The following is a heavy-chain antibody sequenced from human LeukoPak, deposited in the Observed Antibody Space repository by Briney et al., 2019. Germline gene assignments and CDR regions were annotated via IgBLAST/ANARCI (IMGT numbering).Heavy chain of an antibody. CDR1: AYSISSGYY. Sequence: SETLSLTCTVSAYSISSGYYWGWIRQPPGKGLEWIGSIYHSGSTYFNPSLKSRVTISVDTSKNQFSLRLSSVTAADTAVYYCARPGIVGSTACDYWGQGTLVTVSS. CDR2: IYHSGST. CDR3: ARPGIVGSTACDY. J-gene: IGHJ4*02. V-gene: IGHV4-38-2*02. D-gene: IGHD1-26*01.